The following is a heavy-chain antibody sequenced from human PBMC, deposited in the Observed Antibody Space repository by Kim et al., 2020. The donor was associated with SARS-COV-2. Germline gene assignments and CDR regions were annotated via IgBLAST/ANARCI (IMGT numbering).Heavy chain of an antibody. Sequence: ASVKVSCKASGYTFTGYYMHWVRQAPGQGLEWMGRINPNSGGTNYAQKFQGRVTMTRDTSISTAYMELSRLRSDDTAVYYCARGDFWSGYYHYYYYYMDVWGKGTTVTVSS. D-gene: IGHD3-3*01. CDR2: INPNSGGT. CDR3: ARGDFWSGYYHYYYYYMDV. J-gene: IGHJ6*03. V-gene: IGHV1-2*06. CDR1: GYTFTGYY.